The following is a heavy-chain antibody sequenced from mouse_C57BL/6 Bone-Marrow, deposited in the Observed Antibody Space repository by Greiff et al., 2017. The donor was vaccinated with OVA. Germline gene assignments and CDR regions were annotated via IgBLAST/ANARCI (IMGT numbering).Heavy chain of an antibody. D-gene: IGHD1-1*01. V-gene: IGHV2-5*01. CDR1: GFSLTSYG. CDR3: APGSSYGYWYFDV. J-gene: IGHJ1*03. Sequence: VQLQQSGPGLVQPSQSLSITCTVSGFSLTSYGVHWVRQSPGKGLEWLGVIWRGGSTDYNAAFMSRLSITKDNSKSQVFFKMNSLQADDTAIYYCAPGSSYGYWYFDVWGTGTTVTVSS. CDR2: IWRGGST.